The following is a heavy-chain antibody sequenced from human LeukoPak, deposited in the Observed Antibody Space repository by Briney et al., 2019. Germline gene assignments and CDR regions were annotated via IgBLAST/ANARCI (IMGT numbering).Heavy chain of an antibody. CDR3: ARGVPDSSGWYGLIDY. D-gene: IGHD6-19*01. CDR2: SNAGNGNT. V-gene: IGHV1-3*02. J-gene: IGHJ4*02. Sequence: GASVKVSCKASGYTFTSYAMHWVRQAPGQRLEWMGWSNAGNGNTKYSQEFQGRVTITRDTSASTAYMELSSLRSEDMAVYYCARGVPDSSGWYGLIDYWGQGTLVTVSS. CDR1: GYTFTSYA.